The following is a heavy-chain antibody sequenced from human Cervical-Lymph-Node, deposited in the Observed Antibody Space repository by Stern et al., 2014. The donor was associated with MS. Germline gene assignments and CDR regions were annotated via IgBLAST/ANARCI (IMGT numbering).Heavy chain of an antibody. D-gene: IGHD2-15*01. V-gene: IGHV3-30-3*01. CDR2: LSNEGSKQ. CDR3: ARDTCRGGGCYFRY. CDR1: GFIFSSYA. Sequence: VQLVESGGGVVQPGRSLRLSCAASGFIFSSYAMHWVRQAPGKVLDWVAFLSNEGSKQFYADSVKGRFTISRDNSNNTLYLQMNSLRPEDTAVYYCARDTCRGGGCYFRYWGRGILITVSS. J-gene: IGHJ4*02.